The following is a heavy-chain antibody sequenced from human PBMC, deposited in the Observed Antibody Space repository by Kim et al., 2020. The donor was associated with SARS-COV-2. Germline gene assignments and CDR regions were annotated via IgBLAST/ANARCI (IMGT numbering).Heavy chain of an antibody. D-gene: IGHD4-17*01. Sequence: YATSGKGRFTISRNNSKNTLYLQMNGLRAEDTAVYYCANHPEDGDHDYWGQGTLVTVSS. CDR3: ANHPEDGDHDY. J-gene: IGHJ4*02. V-gene: IGHV3-30-3*02.